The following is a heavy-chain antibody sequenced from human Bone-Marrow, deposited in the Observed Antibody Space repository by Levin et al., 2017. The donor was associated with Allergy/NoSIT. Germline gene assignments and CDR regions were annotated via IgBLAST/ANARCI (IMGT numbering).Heavy chain of an antibody. J-gene: IGHJ5*02. D-gene: IGHD3-10*01. CDR2: ISYSGST. CDR3: ARQTEYYGSGRLGWFDP. Sequence: SQTLSLTCTVSGGSISRYYWNWIRQPPGKGLEWIGQISYSGSTDYNPSLKSRVTISLDTSENQFALKLKSVTAADTAVYYCARQTEYYGSGRLGWFDPWGQGTLVTVSS. V-gene: IGHV4-59*08. CDR1: GGSISRYY.